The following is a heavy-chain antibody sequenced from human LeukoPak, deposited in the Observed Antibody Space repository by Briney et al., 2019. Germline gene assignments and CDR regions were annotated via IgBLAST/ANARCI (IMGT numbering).Heavy chain of an antibody. D-gene: IGHD5-18*01. CDR1: GFTFSSYW. CDR3: ARDTGGGYSCYDC. J-gene: IGHJ4*02. Sequence: GGSLRLSCAASGFTFSSYWMTWIRQAPGKGLEWVANIKQDGSEKYYVDSVKGRFTISRDNAKNSLYLQMSSLRAEDTAVYYCARDTGGGYSCYDCWGQGTLVTVSS. V-gene: IGHV3-7*01. CDR2: IKQDGSEK.